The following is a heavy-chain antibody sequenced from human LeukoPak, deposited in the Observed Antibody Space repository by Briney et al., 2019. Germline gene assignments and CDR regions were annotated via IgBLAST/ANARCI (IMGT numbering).Heavy chain of an antibody. D-gene: IGHD5-18*01. Sequence: PGGSLRLSCAASGFTFSSYGMHWVRQAPGKGLEWVAVISYDGSNKYYADSVKGRFTISRDNSKNTLYLQMNSLRAEDTAVYYCAKDQVIQLWLRLHYYYGMDVWGQGTTVTVSS. CDR3: AKDQVIQLWLRLHYYYGMDV. V-gene: IGHV3-30*18. CDR2: ISYDGSNK. CDR1: GFTFSSYG. J-gene: IGHJ6*02.